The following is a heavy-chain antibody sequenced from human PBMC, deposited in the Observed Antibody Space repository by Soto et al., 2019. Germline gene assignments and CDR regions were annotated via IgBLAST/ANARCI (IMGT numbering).Heavy chain of an antibody. CDR3: AKDDPLVVPGGYFDH. CDR1: GFTFSSYA. Sequence: EVQLLESGGGLVQPGGSLRLSCAASGFTFSSYAMSWVRQAPGKGLEWVSAISGSGGSTYYADSVKGRFTISRDNSKHSRYLQLNRLRAEDTAVYYCAKDDPLVVPGGYFDHWGQGSLVTVSS. D-gene: IGHD2-8*02. CDR2: ISGSGGST. J-gene: IGHJ4*02. V-gene: IGHV3-23*01.